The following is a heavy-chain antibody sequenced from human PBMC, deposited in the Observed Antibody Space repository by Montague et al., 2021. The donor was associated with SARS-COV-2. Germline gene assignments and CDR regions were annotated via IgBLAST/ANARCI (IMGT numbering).Heavy chain of an antibody. CDR1: GASISSNY. CDR3: ARGGSKYGADAFDL. D-gene: IGHD4/OR15-4a*01. J-gene: IGHJ3*01. V-gene: IGHV4-59*12. Sequence: SETLSLTCTVSGASISSNYWTWIRQPPGKGLEWITYTYHDEYTSYNPSLKSRVTMSIDRSKSLLSLKMTSVTAADTAVYYCARGGSKYGADAFDLWGQGTMVIVSA. CDR2: TYHDEYT.